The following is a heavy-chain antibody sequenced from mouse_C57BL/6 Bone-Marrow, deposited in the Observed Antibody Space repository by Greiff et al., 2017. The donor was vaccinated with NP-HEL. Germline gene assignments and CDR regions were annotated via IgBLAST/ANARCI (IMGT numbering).Heavy chain of an antibody. Sequence: EVQLVESGGGLVQPGASLKLSCESYEYEFPSYDMSWVRQTPEKRLEWVAAINSDGGSTYYPDTMERRFILSRDNTKKTLYLQMSSLTSEDTALYYCARHTRSRGFAYWGQGTLVTVSA. D-gene: IGHD1-1*01. V-gene: IGHV5-2*01. CDR1: EYEFPSYD. CDR2: INSDGGST. J-gene: IGHJ3*01. CDR3: ARHTRSRGFAY.